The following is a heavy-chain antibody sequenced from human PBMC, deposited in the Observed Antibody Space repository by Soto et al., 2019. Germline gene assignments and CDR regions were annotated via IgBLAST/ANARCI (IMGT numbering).Heavy chain of an antibody. Sequence: GSLRLSCAASGFTLSSYWMSWVRQAPGKGLEWVANIKQDGSEKYYVDPVKGRFTISRDNAKNSLYLQMNSLRVEDTAVYYCARQGRKFDYWGQGTLVTVSS. J-gene: IGHJ4*02. CDR2: IKQDGSEK. V-gene: IGHV3-7*01. CDR1: GFTLSSYW. CDR3: ARQGRKFDY.